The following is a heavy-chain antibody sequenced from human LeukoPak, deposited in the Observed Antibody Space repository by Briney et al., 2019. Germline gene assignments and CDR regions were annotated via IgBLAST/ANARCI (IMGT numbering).Heavy chain of an antibody. CDR1: GGTFSSYA. Sequence: SVKVSCKASGGTFSSYAISWVRQAPGQGLEWMGGIIPIFGTANYAQKFQGRVTITADESTSTAYMELSSLKSEDTAVYYCARDRWFGVGASLFDYWGQGTLVTVSS. CDR2: IIPIFGTA. CDR3: ARDRWFGVGASLFDY. J-gene: IGHJ4*02. V-gene: IGHV1-69*13. D-gene: IGHD1-26*01.